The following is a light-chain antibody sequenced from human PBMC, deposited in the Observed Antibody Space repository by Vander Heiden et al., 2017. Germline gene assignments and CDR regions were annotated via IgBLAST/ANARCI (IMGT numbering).Light chain of an antibody. CDR1: SLRSYY. V-gene: IGLV3-19*01. J-gene: IGLJ1*01. CDR2: GKN. Sequence: SSELTQDPAVSVALGLTVRITCQGDSLRSYYASWYQQKPGQAPVLVIYGKNNRPSGIPDRFSGSSSGNTASLTITGAQAEDEADYYCNSRDSSGNHLEVFGTGTKVTVL. CDR3: NSRDSSGNHLEV.